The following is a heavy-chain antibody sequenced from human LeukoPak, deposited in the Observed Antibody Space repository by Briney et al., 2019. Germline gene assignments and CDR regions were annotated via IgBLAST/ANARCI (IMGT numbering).Heavy chain of an antibody. V-gene: IGHV3-9*01. CDR1: GFTFDDYA. Sequence: GGSLRLSCAASGFTFDDYATHWVRQAPGKGVEGVSGISWNSGSIGYADSVKGRFTISRDNAKNSLYLQMNSLRAEDTALYYCAKGKSYDFWSGYYTAKSDLDYWGQGTLVTVSS. D-gene: IGHD3-3*01. J-gene: IGHJ4*02. CDR2: ISWNSGSI. CDR3: AKGKSYDFWSGYYTAKSDLDY.